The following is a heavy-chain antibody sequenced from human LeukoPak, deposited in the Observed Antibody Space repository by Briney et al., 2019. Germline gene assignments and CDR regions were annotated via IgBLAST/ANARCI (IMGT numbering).Heavy chain of an antibody. Sequence: AETLSLTCTVSGGSISSYYWSWIRQPPGKGLEWIGYIYYSGSTNYKPSLKSRVTISVETSKNQFSLKLRSVTAADTAVYYCARVTGYMIEDYFDYWGQGTLVTVSS. J-gene: IGHJ4*02. CDR2: IYYSGST. CDR1: GGSISSYY. CDR3: ARVTGYMIEDYFDY. D-gene: IGHD3-22*01. V-gene: IGHV4-59*01.